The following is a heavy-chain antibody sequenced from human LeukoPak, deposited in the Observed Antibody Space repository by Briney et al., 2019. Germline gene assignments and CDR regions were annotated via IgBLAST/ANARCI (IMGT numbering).Heavy chain of an antibody. CDR1: GFTFSSYA. Sequence: PGGSLRLSCAASGFTFSSYAMSWVRQAPGKGLEWVSAISGSGGSTYYADSVKGRFTISRDNSKNTLYLQMNSLRTEDTAVYYCAKTGAGWEPRSYFDYWGQGTLVTVSS. D-gene: IGHD1-26*01. J-gene: IGHJ4*02. CDR3: AKTGAGWEPRSYFDY. V-gene: IGHV3-23*01. CDR2: ISGSGGST.